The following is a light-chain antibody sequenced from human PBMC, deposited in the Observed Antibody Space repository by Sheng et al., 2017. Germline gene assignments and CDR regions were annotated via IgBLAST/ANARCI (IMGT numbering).Light chain of an antibody. CDR1: SSNIGAGFD. Sequence: QSELTQPPSVSGAPGQRVTISCTGSSSNIGAGFDVHWYQHPPGRAPKLLIYENNNRPSGVPDRFSGSKSGTSASLAITELQPEDEADYYCQSYDSSLSGWVFGGGTKATVL. J-gene: IGLJ3*02. CDR2: ENN. CDR3: QSYDSSLSGWV. V-gene: IGLV1-40*01.